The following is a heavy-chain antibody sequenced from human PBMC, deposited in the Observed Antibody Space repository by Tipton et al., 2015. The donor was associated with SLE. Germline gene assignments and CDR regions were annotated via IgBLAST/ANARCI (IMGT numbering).Heavy chain of an antibody. CDR1: GGSFSGYY. CDR3: VRGSYYYFDY. CDR2: LFYSGTT. V-gene: IGHV4-59*08. J-gene: IGHJ4*02. D-gene: IGHD2-21*01. Sequence: TLSLTCAVSGGSFSGYYRSWVRQPPGKGLEWIGYLFYSGTTYYTPSLTTRVTISVDTSKNQFSLKLNSVTAADTAVYFCVRGSYYYFDYWGQGALVTVSS.